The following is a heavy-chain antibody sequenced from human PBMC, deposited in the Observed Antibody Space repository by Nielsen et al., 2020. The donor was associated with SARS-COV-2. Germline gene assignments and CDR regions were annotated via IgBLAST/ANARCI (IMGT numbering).Heavy chain of an antibody. CDR1: GFVLTYYA. CDR3: ARDVDPVVVVGATGHYLAY. D-gene: IGHD2-15*01. CDR2: INPGNGDT. Sequence: ASVKVSCKASGFVLTYYAVHWVRQAPGQGLEWVGWINPGNGDTKYSQQFQGRVTLSRDTSASTDYMELRSLRSEDTAVYYCARDVDPVVVVGATGHYLAYWGQGTLVTVSS. J-gene: IGHJ4*02. V-gene: IGHV1-3*01.